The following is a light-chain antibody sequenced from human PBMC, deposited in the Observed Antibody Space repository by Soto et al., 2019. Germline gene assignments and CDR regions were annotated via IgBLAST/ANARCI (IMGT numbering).Light chain of an antibody. CDR3: TSYTGDAFTFV. Sequence: QSALTQPASVSGSLGQSVTISCTGTSSDIGTYDCVSWYQQHPGRAPKLIFFEVSKRPSGVPDRFSGSKSGNTASLIVSGLQPDDEAEYPCTSYTGDAFTFVFGTGPKVTAL. CDR1: SSDIGTYDC. J-gene: IGLJ1*01. V-gene: IGLV2-8*01. CDR2: EVS.